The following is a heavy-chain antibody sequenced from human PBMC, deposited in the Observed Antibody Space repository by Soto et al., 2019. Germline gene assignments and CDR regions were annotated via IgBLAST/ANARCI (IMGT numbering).Heavy chain of an antibody. J-gene: IGHJ5*02. CDR1: GGSISSGGYY. CDR2: IYYSGST. CDR3: ARGPGYCSGGSCYRENWFDP. Sequence: PSETLSLTCTVSGGSISSGGYYWSWIRQHPGKGLEWIGYIYYSGSTYYNPSLKSRVTISVDTSKNQFSLKLSSVTAADTAVYYCARGPGYCSGGSCYRENWFDPWGQGPLVTVSS. D-gene: IGHD2-15*01. V-gene: IGHV4-31*03.